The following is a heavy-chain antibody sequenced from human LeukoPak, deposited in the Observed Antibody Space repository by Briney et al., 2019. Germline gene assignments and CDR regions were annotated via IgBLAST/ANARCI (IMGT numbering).Heavy chain of an antibody. Sequence: KTGGSLRLSCVASGFTFSAYTMNWVRQAPGKGLEWVSFISSSSTYIYYADSLKGRFTISRDNAKNSLYLQMNSLRAEDTAVYYCARDGPRWGTSGDYWGQGTLVTVSS. CDR1: GFTFSAYT. CDR3: ARDGPRWGTSGDY. J-gene: IGHJ4*02. D-gene: IGHD7-27*01. V-gene: IGHV3-21*01. CDR2: ISSSSTYI.